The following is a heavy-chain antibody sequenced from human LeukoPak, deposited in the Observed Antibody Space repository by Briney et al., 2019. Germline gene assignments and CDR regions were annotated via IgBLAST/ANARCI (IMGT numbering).Heavy chain of an antibody. CDR3: ARDYPHDY. V-gene: IGHV3-7*01. Sequence: GGSLTLSCAASGFLFSDYWMTWVRQAPGKGLQWVANLNPDGSKTWYADSVKGRFTISRDNRKNSVFLQMDSLRAEDTAVYYCARDYPHDYWGQGSRVTVSS. J-gene: IGHJ4*02. CDR1: GFLFSDYW. D-gene: IGHD3-16*02. CDR2: LNPDGSKT.